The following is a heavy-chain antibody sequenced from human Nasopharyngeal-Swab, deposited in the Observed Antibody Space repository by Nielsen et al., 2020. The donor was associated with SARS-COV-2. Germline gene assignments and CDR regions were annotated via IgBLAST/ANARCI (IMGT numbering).Heavy chain of an antibody. V-gene: IGHV3-21*01. D-gene: IGHD1-1*01. CDR3: ARDLTTGSSTEVYYYYYGMDV. J-gene: IGHJ6*02. CDR1: GFTFSSYA. Sequence: GGSLRLSCAASGFTFSSYAMHWVRQAPGKGLEWVSSISSSSSYIYYADSVKGRFTISRDNAKNSLYLQMNSLRAEDTAVYYCARDLTTGSSTEVYYYYYGMDVWGQGTTVTVSS. CDR2: ISSSSSYI.